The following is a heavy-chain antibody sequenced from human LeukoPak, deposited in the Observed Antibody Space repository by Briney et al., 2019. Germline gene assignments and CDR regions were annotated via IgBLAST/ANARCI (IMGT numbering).Heavy chain of an antibody. Sequence: GGSLRFSCAASGFTFSNYWMNWVRQAPGKGLEWVANIKHDESEKYYVDSVKGRFTISRDNAKNSLYLQMNSLRAEDTAVYYCARAIAASGRLIDYWGQGTLITVSS. CDR2: IKHDESEK. D-gene: IGHD6-13*01. V-gene: IGHV3-7*05. CDR3: ARAIAASGRLIDY. CDR1: GFTFSNYW. J-gene: IGHJ4*02.